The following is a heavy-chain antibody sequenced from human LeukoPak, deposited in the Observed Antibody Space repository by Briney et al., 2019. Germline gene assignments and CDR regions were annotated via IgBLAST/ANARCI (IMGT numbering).Heavy chain of an antibody. D-gene: IGHD6-19*01. CDR1: GFTLSSYA. CDR2: ISGSGGST. CDR3: AKSFGYSSGWFIYYFDY. J-gene: IGHJ4*02. Sequence: GGSLRLSCAASGFTLSSYAMSWVRQAPGKGLEWVSAISGSGGSTYYADSVKGRFTISRDNSKNTLYLQMNSLRAEDTAVYYCAKSFGYSSGWFIYYFDYWGQGTLVTVSS. V-gene: IGHV3-23*01.